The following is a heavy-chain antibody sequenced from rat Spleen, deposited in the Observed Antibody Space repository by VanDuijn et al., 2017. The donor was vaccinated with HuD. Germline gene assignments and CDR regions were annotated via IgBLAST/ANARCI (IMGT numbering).Heavy chain of an antibody. J-gene: IGHJ4*01. CDR1: GFTFSDYA. V-gene: IGHV5S13*01. CDR2: ITNSGGST. D-gene: IGHD1-1*01. Sequence: EVQLVESGGGLVQPGRSLKLSCAASGFTFSDYAMAWVRQAPTKGLEWVASITNSGGSTYYRDSVKGRFTISRDNAKNTLYLQMNSLRSEDTATYYCARHGVYYYSGDDYVMDVWGQGASVTVSS. CDR3: ARHGVYYYSGDDYVMDV.